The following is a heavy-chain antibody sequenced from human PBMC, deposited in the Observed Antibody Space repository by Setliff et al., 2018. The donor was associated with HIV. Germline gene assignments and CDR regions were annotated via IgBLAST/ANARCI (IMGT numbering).Heavy chain of an antibody. CDR3: ARGGVLRYFDWAY. Sequence: PSETLSLTCTVSGGSIWNYYWSWIRQPPGKGLEWIGTIYHSGSTYHNPSLKSRVTISVDTSKNQFSLKLSSVTAADTAVYYCARGGVLRYFDWAYWGQGTLVTVSS. J-gene: IGHJ4*02. CDR2: IYHSGST. V-gene: IGHV4-59*08. CDR1: GGSIWNYY. D-gene: IGHD3-9*01.